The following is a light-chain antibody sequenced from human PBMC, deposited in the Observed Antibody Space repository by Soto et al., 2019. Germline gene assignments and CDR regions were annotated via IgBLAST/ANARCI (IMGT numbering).Light chain of an antibody. CDR1: QNVGNN. CDR2: DAS. J-gene: IGKJ5*01. Sequence: IVLTQSPGTLSLSPGERATLSCRASQNVGNNLAWYQQKPGQAPRLLIQDASTRATGIPARFSGSGSGTEFTLTISSLQSEDFAVYYCQLYNTWPITFGQGTRLEIK. V-gene: IGKV3-15*01. CDR3: QLYNTWPIT.